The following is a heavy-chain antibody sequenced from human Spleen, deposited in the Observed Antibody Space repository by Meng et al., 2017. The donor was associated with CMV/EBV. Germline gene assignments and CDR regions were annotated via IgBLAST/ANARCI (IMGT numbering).Heavy chain of an antibody. CDR3: ARVMYSSSSFDY. CDR2: INPNNGGT. CDR1: GYTFTGYY. Sequence: ASVKVSCKASGYTFTGYYMHWVRQAPGQGLEWMGWINPNNGGTNYAQKFQGRVTMTRDTSISTAYMELSRLRSDDTAVYYCARVMYSSSSFDYWGQGTLVTVSS. D-gene: IGHD6-6*01. V-gene: IGHV1-2*02. J-gene: IGHJ4*02.